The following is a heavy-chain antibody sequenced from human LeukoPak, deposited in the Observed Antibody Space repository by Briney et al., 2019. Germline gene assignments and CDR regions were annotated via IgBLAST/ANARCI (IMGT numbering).Heavy chain of an antibody. V-gene: IGHV3-23*01. Sequence: GGSLRLSCAASGFTFSSYGMNWVRQAPGKGLEWVSAISGNGVSKYYADSVKGRFTISRDNSKNTLYLQMNSLRVEDTAVYYCAQDRLGGQGTLVTVSS. CDR1: GFTFSSYG. CDR3: AQDRL. CDR2: ISGNGVSK. J-gene: IGHJ4*02.